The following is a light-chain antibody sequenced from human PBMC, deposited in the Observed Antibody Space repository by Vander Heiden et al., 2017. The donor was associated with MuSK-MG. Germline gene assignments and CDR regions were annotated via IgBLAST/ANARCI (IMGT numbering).Light chain of an antibody. Sequence: DIQMTQSPSSLSASVGDRVTITCRASQDISTYLNWYQQKPGKAPKVLIYAASTLQSGVPSRFSGSGSGTDFTLTISSLQPEDFATYYCQQSFHNLTWTFGRGTKVEIK. CDR2: AAS. CDR3: QQSFHNLTWT. J-gene: IGKJ1*01. CDR1: QDISTY. V-gene: IGKV1-39*01.